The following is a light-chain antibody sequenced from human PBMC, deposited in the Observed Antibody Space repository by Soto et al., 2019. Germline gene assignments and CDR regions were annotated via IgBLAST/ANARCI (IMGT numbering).Light chain of an antibody. J-gene: IGKJ2*01. Sequence: DIQMTQSPSTLSASVGDRLPITCRASQSIKRWLAWYQQKPGKAPKLLIYKASTLESGVPSRFSGGGIGTEFSLSISSLQPDDFATYYCQQYSTYPYIFGQGTKVDIK. CDR1: QSIKRW. V-gene: IGKV1-5*03. CDR3: QQYSTYPYI. CDR2: KAS.